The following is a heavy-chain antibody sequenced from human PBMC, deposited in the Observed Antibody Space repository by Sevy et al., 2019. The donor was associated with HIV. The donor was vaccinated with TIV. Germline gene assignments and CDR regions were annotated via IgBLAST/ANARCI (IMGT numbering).Heavy chain of an antibody. CDR2: ISSDSNYI. J-gene: IGHJ6*02. CDR1: GFMFSSYS. V-gene: IGHV3-21*01. CDR3: AGPDATGGMDV. Sequence: GGSLRLSCAASGFMFSSYSMNWVRQAPGKGLEWVSSISSDSNYIYYADSVKGRFTISRDNAENSLYLQMNSLRAEDTAVYYCAGPDATGGMDVWGQGSTVTVSS.